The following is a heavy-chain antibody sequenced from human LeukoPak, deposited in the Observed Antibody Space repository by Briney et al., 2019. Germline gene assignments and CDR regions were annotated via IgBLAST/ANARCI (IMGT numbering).Heavy chain of an antibody. CDR3: AKARYYYGSGSYPFYFDY. J-gene: IGHJ4*02. Sequence: GGSLRLSCAASGFMFSSYAMNWVRQAPGGGLEWVSAISGSGDTKYYPDSITGRFTIFRDNSKNKLYLKMNSLRAEDTAVYYCAKARYYYGSGSYPFYFDYWGQGTLVTVSS. CDR1: GFMFSSYA. D-gene: IGHD3-10*01. CDR2: ISGSGDTK. V-gene: IGHV3-23*01.